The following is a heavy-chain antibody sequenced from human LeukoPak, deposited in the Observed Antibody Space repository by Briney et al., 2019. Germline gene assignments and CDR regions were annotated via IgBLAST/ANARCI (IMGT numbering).Heavy chain of an antibody. J-gene: IGHJ4*02. Sequence: PSETLSLTCTVSGGSISNYYWSWIRQPPGKGLEWIGYMYYSGSTNYNPSLKSRVTISVDTSKNQFSLKLSSVTAADTAVYYCARARSDYDILTGYSSGYFDYWGQGTLVTVSS. CDR1: GGSISNYY. D-gene: IGHD3-9*01. CDR3: ARARSDYDILTGYSSGYFDY. CDR2: MYYSGST. V-gene: IGHV4-59*01.